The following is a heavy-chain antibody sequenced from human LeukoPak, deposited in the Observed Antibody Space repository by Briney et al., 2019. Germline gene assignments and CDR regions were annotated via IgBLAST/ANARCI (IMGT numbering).Heavy chain of an antibody. Sequence: TGGSLRLSCAASGFTFDDYAMHCVRQAPGKGLEWVSGISWNSGSIGYADSVKGRFTISRDNAKNSLYLQMNSLRAEDTALYYCAKGGRPGGYNEPSYFDYWGQGTLVTVSS. CDR3: AKGGRPGGYNEPSYFDY. J-gene: IGHJ4*02. V-gene: IGHV3-9*01. CDR1: GFTFDDYA. CDR2: ISWNSGSI. D-gene: IGHD5-12*01.